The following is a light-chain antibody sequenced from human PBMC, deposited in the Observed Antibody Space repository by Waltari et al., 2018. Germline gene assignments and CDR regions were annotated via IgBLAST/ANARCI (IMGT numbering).Light chain of an antibody. CDR1: ALPKTY. CDR2: KDS. Sequence: SYELTQPPSVSVSPGQTARITCFGSALPKTYAYWYQQKPGQAPVLVIYKDSERPSGIPERFSGSSSGTTVTLTISGVQAEDEADYYCQSADSSGTYHWVFGGGTKLTVL. CDR3: QSADSSGTYHWV. V-gene: IGLV3-25*03. J-gene: IGLJ3*02.